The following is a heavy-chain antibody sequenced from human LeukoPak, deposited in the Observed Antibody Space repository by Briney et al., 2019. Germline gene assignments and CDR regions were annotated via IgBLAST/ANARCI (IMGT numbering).Heavy chain of an antibody. D-gene: IGHD5-18*01. CDR3: ARGGYSYGGSDAFDI. J-gene: IGHJ3*02. CDR2: ITGSGSSI. Sequence: GGSLRLSCVASEFTFSAYGMSWVRQAPGTGLEWVSSITGSGSSIHYKESVRGRFTISRDNSRNSIYLQMNSLRAEDTAVYYCARGGYSYGGSDAFDIWGQGTMVTVSS. V-gene: IGHV3-21*01. CDR1: EFTFSAYG.